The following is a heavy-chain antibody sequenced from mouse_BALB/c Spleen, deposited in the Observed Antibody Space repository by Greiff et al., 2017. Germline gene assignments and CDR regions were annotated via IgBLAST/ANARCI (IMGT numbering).Heavy chain of an antibody. CDR3: ARQEGHDFDY. D-gene: IGHD3-3*01. J-gene: IGHJ2*01. V-gene: IGHV5-6*02. CDR1: GFTFSSYG. Sequence: DVKLVESGGDLVKPGGSLKLSCAASGFTFSSYGMSWVRQTPDKRLEWVATISSGGSYTYYPDSVKGRFTISRDNAKNTLYLQMSSLKSEDTAMYYCARQEGHDFDYWGQGTTLTVSS. CDR2: ISSGGSYT.